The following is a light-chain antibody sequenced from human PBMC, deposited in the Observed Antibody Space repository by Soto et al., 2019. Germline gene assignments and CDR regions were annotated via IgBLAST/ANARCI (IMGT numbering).Light chain of an antibody. CDR1: RSVGHMF. CDR3: HQYASSLGT. Sequence: EIVLTQAPDTLSLSPWDRATLSWRASRSVGHMFLAWFQQKPGQAPRLLIFDAYRRATGIPDRFSGSGAGTNFALSISRLEPEEFALYYCHQYASSLGTFGQWTQVDIK. V-gene: IGKV3-20*01. J-gene: IGKJ1*01. CDR2: DAY.